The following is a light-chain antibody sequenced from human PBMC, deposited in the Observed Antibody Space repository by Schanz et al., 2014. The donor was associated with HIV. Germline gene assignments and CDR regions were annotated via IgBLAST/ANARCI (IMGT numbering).Light chain of an antibody. J-gene: IGKJ1*01. Sequence: DIVLPQSPLSQPVTPGEPASFSCRSSHNLLHSNGYNYLDWYVQKPGQSPQLLIFLGSHRASGVPDRLRGRGSAGDFTRKIGRVEAEGVGVYYGMQCRQAPPTFGQGTKVDSK. CDR3: MQCRQAPPT. CDR2: LGS. V-gene: IGKV2-28*01. CDR1: HNLLHSNGYNY.